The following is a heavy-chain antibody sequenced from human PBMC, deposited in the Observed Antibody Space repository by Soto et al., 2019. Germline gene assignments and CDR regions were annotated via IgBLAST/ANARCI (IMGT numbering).Heavy chain of an antibody. CDR1: GFTFSSYS. V-gene: IGHV3-21*01. J-gene: IGHJ6*03. CDR2: ISSSSSYI. CDR3: ARDSWSSTSLLGQTQKIGEAYYYYYMDV. D-gene: IGHD2-2*01. Sequence: GGSLRLSCAASGFTFSSYSMNWVRQAPGKGLEWVSSISSSSSYIYYADSVKGRFTISRDNAKNSLYLQMNSLRAEDTAVYYCARDSWSSTSLLGQTQKIGEAYYYYYMDVWGKGTTVTVSS.